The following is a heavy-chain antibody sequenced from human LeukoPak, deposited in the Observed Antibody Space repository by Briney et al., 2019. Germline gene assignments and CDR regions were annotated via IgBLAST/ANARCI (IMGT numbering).Heavy chain of an antibody. Sequence: PSETLSLTCAVYGGSFSGYYWSWIRQPPGKGLEWIGEINHSGSTNYNPSLKSRVTISVDTSKNQFSLKLSSVTAADTAVYYCARSPRITGTRPAKVNLVDYWGQGTLVTVSS. CDR3: ARSPRITGTRPAKVNLVDY. D-gene: IGHD1-7*01. CDR1: GGSFSGYY. J-gene: IGHJ4*02. CDR2: INHSGST. V-gene: IGHV4-34*01.